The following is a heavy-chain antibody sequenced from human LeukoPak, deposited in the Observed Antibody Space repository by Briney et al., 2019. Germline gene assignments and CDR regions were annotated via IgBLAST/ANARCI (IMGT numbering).Heavy chain of an antibody. D-gene: IGHD3-3*01. CDR3: ARRYYDFWSGYYGFDY. Sequence: GGSLRLSCAASGFTVSSNYMSWVRQAPGKGLEWVSVIYSGGSTYYADSVKGRFTISRDNSKNTLYLQMNSLRAEDTAVYYCARRYYDFWSGYYGFDYWGQGTLVTVSS. CDR1: GFTVSSNY. V-gene: IGHV3-66*01. CDR2: IYSGGST. J-gene: IGHJ4*02.